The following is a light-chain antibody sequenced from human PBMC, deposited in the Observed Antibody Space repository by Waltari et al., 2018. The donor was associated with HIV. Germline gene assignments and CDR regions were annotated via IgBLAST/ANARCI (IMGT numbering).Light chain of an antibody. CDR3: QSADSSGTSYAV. Sequence: SYELTQPPSVSVSPGQTARITCSGDALPKQYAYWYQQKPGQAPVLLIYKDSERPSGIPERFSGSSSGTTVTLTISGVQAEDESDYYCQSADSSGTSYAVFGGGTQLTVL. CDR2: KDS. V-gene: IGLV3-25*03. CDR1: ALPKQY. J-gene: IGLJ7*01.